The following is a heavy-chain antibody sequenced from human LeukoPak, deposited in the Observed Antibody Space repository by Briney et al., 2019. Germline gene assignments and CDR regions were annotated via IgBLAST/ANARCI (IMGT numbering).Heavy chain of an antibody. CDR2: MNPNSGNT. J-gene: IGHJ3*02. D-gene: IGHD3-10*01. CDR1: AYIFTTYY. CDR3: AGVRGVNAFDI. V-gene: IGHV1-8*01. Sequence: ASVKVSCKASAYIFTTYYIHWVRQATGQGLEWMGWMNPNSGNTGYAQKFQGRVTMTRNTSISTAYMELSSLRSEDTAVYYCAGVRGVNAFDIWGQGTMVTVSS.